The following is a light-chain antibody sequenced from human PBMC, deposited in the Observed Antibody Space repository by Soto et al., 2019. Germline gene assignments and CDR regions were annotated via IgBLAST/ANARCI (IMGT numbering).Light chain of an antibody. V-gene: IGLV2-8*01. Sequence: QSALTQPPSASGSPGQSVTISCTGTSSDVGGYNYVSWYQHHPGKAPKLMIYEVTKRPPGVPDRFSGSKSGNTASLTVSGLQAEDEADYYCNSYGGSNNLVFGGWTKLTVL. CDR1: SSDVGGYNY. CDR2: EVT. J-gene: IGLJ2*01. CDR3: NSYGGSNNLV.